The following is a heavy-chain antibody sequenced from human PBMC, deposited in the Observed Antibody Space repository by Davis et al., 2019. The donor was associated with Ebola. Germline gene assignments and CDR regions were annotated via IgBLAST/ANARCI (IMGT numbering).Heavy chain of an antibody. V-gene: IGHV5-10-1*01. CDR3: ASHDSGYSY. Sequence: GESLKISCKGSGYSFTNYWISWVRQKPGKGLEWMGRIDPSDSYTNYSPSFQGHVTISADKSISAAYLQWSSLKASDTAMYYCASHDSGYSYWGQGTLVTVSS. J-gene: IGHJ4*02. D-gene: IGHD5-12*01. CDR1: GYSFTNYW. CDR2: IDPSDSYT.